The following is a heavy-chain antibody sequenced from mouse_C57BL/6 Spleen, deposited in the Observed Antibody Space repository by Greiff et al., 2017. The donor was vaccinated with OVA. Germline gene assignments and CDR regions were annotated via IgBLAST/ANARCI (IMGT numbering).Heavy chain of an antibody. J-gene: IGHJ4*01. CDR1: GYTFTSYW. CDR3: ARRDDYAMDY. Sequence: QVQLQQSGAELVKPGASVKLSCKASGYTFTSYWMHWVKQRPGQGLEWIGMIHPNSGSTNYNEKFKSKATLTVDKSSSTAYMQLSSLTSEDSAVYYCARRDDYAMDYWGQGTSVTVSS. V-gene: IGHV1-64*01. CDR2: IHPNSGST.